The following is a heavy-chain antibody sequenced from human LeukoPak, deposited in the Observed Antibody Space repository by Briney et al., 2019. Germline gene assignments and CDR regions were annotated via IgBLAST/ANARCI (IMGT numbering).Heavy chain of an antibody. J-gene: IGHJ4*02. CDR2: INGSGSTE. CDR3: ARVGSIAAAGTPDY. Sequence: PGGSLRLSCAASGFTFSGYYMSWIRQAPGKGLEWVSHINGSGSTEIYADSVKGRFTISRDNAENSLYLQVNSLRAEDTAVYYCARVGSIAAAGTPDYWGQGTLVTVSS. D-gene: IGHD6-13*01. V-gene: IGHV3-11*01. CDR1: GFTFSGYY.